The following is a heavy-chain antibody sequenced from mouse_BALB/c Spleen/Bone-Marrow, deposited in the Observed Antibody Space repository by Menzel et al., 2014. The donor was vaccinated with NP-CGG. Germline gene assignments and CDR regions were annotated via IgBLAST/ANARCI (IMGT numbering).Heavy chain of an antibody. J-gene: IGHJ4*01. CDR1: GFNIKDTY. CDR2: IDPANGNT. CDR3: ARGTPYAMDY. D-gene: IGHD2-14*01. V-gene: IGHV14-3*02. Sequence: SGAELVKPGASVKLSCTASGFNIKDTYMHWVKQRPEQGLEWIGRIDPANGNTKYDPKFQGKATITADTFSNTAYLQLSSLTSEDTAVYYCARGTPYAMDYWGQGTSVTVSS.